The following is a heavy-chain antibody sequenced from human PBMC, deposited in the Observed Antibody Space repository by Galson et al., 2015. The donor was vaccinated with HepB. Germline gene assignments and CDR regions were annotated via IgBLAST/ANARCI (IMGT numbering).Heavy chain of an antibody. CDR3: ASSAAFGSGTYYPYYFDY. CDR1: GYTFTSYG. V-gene: IGHV1-18*01. Sequence: SVKVSCKASGYTFTSYGISWVRQAPGQGLEWMGWISAYNRNTNYALKFQGRVTMTTDTSTSTAYMELRSLTSDDTAVYYCASSAAFGSGTYYPYYFDYWGQGTLVTVSS. D-gene: IGHD3-10*01. J-gene: IGHJ4*02. CDR2: ISAYNRNT.